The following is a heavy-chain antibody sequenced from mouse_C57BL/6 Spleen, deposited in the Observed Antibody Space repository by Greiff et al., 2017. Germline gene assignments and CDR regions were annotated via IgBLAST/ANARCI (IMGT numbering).Heavy chain of an antibody. D-gene: IGHD1-1*01. CDR1: GFTFSSYA. CDR2: ISDGGSYT. CDR3: ARDYSPADYYAMDY. Sequence: DVHLVESGGGLVKPGGSLKLSCAASGFTFSSYAMSWVRQTPEKRLEWVATISDGGSYTYYPDNVKGRFTISRDNAKNNLYLQMSHLKSEDTAMYYCARDYSPADYYAMDYWGQGTSVTVSS. V-gene: IGHV5-4*01. J-gene: IGHJ4*01.